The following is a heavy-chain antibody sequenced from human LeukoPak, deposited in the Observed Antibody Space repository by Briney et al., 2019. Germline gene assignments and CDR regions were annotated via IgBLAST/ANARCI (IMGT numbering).Heavy chain of an antibody. CDR2: INHSGST. J-gene: IGHJ4*02. D-gene: IGHD6-13*01. CDR3: ARVLGYSSSWYPDY. CDR1: GGSFSGYY. Sequence: SETLSLTCAVYGGSFSGYYWSWIRQPPGKGLEWIGEINHSGSTNYNPSLKSRVTISVGTSKNQFSLKLSSVTAADTAVYYCARVLGYSSSWYPDYWGQGTLVTVSS. V-gene: IGHV4-34*01.